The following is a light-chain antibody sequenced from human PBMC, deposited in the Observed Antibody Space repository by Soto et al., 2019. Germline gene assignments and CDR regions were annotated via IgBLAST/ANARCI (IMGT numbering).Light chain of an antibody. CDR1: NSRSGSNY. J-gene: IGLJ1*01. Sequence: SVLPQPPSASGTPGQRVTISCSTTNSRSGSNYVYWYQQLPGAAPKLLIYRNDQRPSGVPDRFSASKSGTSASLAISGLRSEAEADYFCAKWDDSLRVYVFGSGTKVTVL. CDR3: AKWDDSLRVYV. V-gene: IGLV1-47*01. CDR2: RND.